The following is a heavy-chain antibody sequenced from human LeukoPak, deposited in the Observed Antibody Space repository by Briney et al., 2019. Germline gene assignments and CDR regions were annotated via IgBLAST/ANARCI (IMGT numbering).Heavy chain of an antibody. J-gene: IGHJ4*02. D-gene: IGHD1-26*01. CDR2: ISAYNGNT. Sequence: ASVKVSCKASGYTFTSYGISWVRQAPGQGLERMGWISAYNGNTNYAQNLQCRVTMTTDTSTSTAYMYLRSLRSDTTPEYSCERDHVGATDYWGQGTLVTVSS. CDR3: ERDHVGATDY. V-gene: IGHV1-18*01. CDR1: GYTFTSYG.